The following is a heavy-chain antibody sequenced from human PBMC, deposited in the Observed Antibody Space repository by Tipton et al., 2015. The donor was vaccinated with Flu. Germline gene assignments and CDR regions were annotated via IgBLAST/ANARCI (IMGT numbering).Heavy chain of an antibody. Sequence: TLSLTCAVYGGSFSGYYWSWIRQPPGKGLEWIGYIYYSGSTNYNPSLKSRVTISVDTSKNQFSLKLSSVTAADTAVYYCARVGISGYGSGEKDWFDPWGQGTLVTVSS. J-gene: IGHJ5*02. CDR2: IYYSGST. CDR3: ARVGISGYGSGEKDWFDP. D-gene: IGHD3-10*01. V-gene: IGHV4-59*01. CDR1: GGSFSGYY.